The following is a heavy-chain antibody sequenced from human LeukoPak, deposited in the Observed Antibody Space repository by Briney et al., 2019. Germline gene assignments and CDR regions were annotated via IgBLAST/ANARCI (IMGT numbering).Heavy chain of an antibody. J-gene: IGHJ5*02. Sequence: SETLSLTCTVSGGSISSGNYYWSWIRQPAGKGLEWIGRIYTSGNTNYNPSLKSRVTMSVNTSKNQFSLKLSSVTAADTAVYYCARAYERFGVSWFDPWGQGTLVIVSS. CDR2: IYTSGNT. CDR1: GGSISSGNYY. V-gene: IGHV4-61*02. D-gene: IGHD3-10*01. CDR3: ARAYERFGVSWFDP.